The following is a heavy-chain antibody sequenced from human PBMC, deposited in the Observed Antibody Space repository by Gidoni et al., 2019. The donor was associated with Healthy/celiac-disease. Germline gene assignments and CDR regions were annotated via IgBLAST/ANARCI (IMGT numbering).Heavy chain of an antibody. J-gene: IGHJ6*02. D-gene: IGHD1-26*01. CDR1: GGSISSYY. Sequence: QVQLQESGPGLVKPSETLSLTCTVSGGSISSYYWSWIRQPPGKGLEWIGYIYYSGSTNYNPSLMSRVTISVDTSKNQFSLKLSSVTAADTAVYYCARAWSGSYHYYYYGMDVWGQGTTVTVSS. CDR2: IYYSGST. V-gene: IGHV4-59*01. CDR3: ARAWSGSYHYYYYGMDV.